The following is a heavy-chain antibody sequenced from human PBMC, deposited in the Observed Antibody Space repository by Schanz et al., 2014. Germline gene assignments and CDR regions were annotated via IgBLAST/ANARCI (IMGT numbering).Heavy chain of an antibody. Sequence: VQLEESGGGVVQPGGSLRLSCVASGFSFSDYSMNWVRQAPGKGLEWVSYISATSAKIDYADSVQGRFTISRDNSKNTLYLQMNSLRDEDTAMYYCAKRCSSTSCSHGAFDIWGQGTMVTVSS. CDR2: ISATSAKI. CDR3: AKRCSSTSCSHGAFDI. CDR1: GFSFSDYS. D-gene: IGHD2-2*01. V-gene: IGHV3-48*02. J-gene: IGHJ3*02.